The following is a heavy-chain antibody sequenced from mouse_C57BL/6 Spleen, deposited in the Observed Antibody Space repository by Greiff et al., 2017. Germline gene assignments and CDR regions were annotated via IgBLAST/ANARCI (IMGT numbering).Heavy chain of an antibody. V-gene: IGHV5-15*04. CDR2: ISNLAYSI. J-gene: IGHJ1*03. D-gene: IGHD1-1*01. Sequence: EVMLVESGGGLVQPGGSLKLSCAASGFTFSDYGMAWVRQAPRKGPEWVAFISNLAYSIYYADTVTGRFTISRENAKNTLYLEMSSLRSEDTAMYYCARPHYYGSSSYWYFDVWGTGTTVTVSS. CDR3: ARPHYYGSSSYWYFDV. CDR1: GFTFSDYG.